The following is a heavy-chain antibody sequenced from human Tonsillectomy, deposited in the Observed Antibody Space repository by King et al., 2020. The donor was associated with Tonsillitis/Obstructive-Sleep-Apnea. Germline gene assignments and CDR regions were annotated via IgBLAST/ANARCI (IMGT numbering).Heavy chain of an antibody. CDR1: AFTFSDYY. V-gene: IGHV3-11*05. CDR3: ARAYYGDNLGNDAFDI. CDR2: ISGSSDYT. J-gene: IGHJ3*02. D-gene: IGHD4-17*01. Sequence: VQLVESGGGLVKPGGSLRLSCAASAFTFSDYYMTWIRQAPGKGLEWVSYISGSSDYTHYADSVKGRFTISRDNAKNSLYLQMSSLRAEDTAVYYCARAYYGDNLGNDAFDIWGQGTMVTVSS.